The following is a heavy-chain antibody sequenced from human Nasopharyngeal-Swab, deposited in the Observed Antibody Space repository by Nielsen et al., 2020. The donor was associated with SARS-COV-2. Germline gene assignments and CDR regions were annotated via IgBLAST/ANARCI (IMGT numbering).Heavy chain of an antibody. CDR1: GFSLSPSGLG. CDR2: IYWDDDK. J-gene: IGHJ4*02. D-gene: IGHD3-10*01. V-gene: IGHV2-5*02. CDR3: AHSPTMVRGVSFDY. Sequence: SGPTLVQPPQTLTLTCTFSGFSLSPSGLGVGWIRQPPGKALEWLALIYWDDDKRYSPSLKSRLTITKDTSKNQVVLTMTNMDPVDTATYYCAHSPTMVRGVSFDYWGQGTLVTVSS.